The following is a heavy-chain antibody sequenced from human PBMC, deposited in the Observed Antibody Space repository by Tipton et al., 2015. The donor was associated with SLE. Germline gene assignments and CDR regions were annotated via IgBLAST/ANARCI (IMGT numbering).Heavy chain of an antibody. V-gene: IGHV5-51*03. D-gene: IGHD1/OR15-1a*01. CDR2: IYPGDSKT. CDR3: AVHITTPLDY. J-gene: IGHJ4*02. CDR1: GYIFNNYW. Sequence: VQLVQSGAEVKKPGESLKTSCKGSGYIFNNYWIAWVRQMPEKGLEWMGTIYPGDSKTKYSPSFQGQVTLSVDMSISTAYLQWSSLQASDSAMYYCAVHITTPLDYWGQGTLVTVSS.